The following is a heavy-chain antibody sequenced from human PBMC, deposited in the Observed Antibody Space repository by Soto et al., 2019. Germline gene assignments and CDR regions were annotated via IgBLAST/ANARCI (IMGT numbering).Heavy chain of an antibody. J-gene: IGHJ4*02. D-gene: IGHD6-19*01. V-gene: IGHV3-30*18. CDR3: AKDRSGSSGLDY. Sequence: QVQLVESGGGVVQPGRSLRLSCAASGFTFSSYDMHWVRQAPGKGLEWVAIISYDGSSKYYTDSVKGRLTISRDNSKTTLYLKMNSLRAEDTAVYYCAKDRSGSSGLDYWGQGTLVTVSS. CDR2: ISYDGSSK. CDR1: GFTFSSYD.